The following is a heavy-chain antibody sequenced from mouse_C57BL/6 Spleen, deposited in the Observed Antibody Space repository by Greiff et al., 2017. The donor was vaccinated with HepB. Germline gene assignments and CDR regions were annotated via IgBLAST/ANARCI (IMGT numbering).Heavy chain of an antibody. CDR2: IYPRSGNT. D-gene: IGHD1-1*01. J-gene: IGHJ4*01. V-gene: IGHV1-81*01. CDR3: AREDITTVVAKGAMDY. CDR1: GYTFTSYG. Sequence: QVQLKQSGAELARPGASVKLSCKASGYTFTSYGISWVKQRTGQGLEWIGEIYPRSGNTYYNEKFKGKATLTADKSSSTAYMELRSLTSEDSAVYFWAREDITTVVAKGAMDYWGQGTSVTVSS.